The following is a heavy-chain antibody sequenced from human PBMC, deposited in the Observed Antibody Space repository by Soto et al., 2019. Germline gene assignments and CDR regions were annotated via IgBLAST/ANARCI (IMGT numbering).Heavy chain of an antibody. Sequence: PSETLSITCTVSGGSISSSSYYWGWIRQPPGKGLEWIGSIYYSGSTYYNPSLKSRVTISVDTSKNQFSLKLSSVTAADTAVYYCARVSTAGTYFDYWGQGTLVTVSS. CDR1: GGSISSSSYY. D-gene: IGHD6-13*01. CDR3: ARVSTAGTYFDY. J-gene: IGHJ4*02. V-gene: IGHV4-39*01. CDR2: IYYSGST.